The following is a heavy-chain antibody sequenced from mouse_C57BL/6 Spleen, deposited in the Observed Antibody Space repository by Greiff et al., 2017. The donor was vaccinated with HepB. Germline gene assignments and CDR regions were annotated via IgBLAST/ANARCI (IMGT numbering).Heavy chain of an antibody. D-gene: IGHD2-4*01. CDR2: IYPRSGNT. J-gene: IGHJ4*01. V-gene: IGHV1-81*01. Sequence: VKLQESGAELARPGASVKLSCKASGYTFTSYGISWVKQRTGQGLEWIGEIYPRSGNTYYNEKFKGKATLTADKSSSTAYMELRSLTSEDSAVYFCARGDYDPFYAMDYWGQGTSVTVSS. CDR3: ARGDYDPFYAMDY. CDR1: GYTFTSYG.